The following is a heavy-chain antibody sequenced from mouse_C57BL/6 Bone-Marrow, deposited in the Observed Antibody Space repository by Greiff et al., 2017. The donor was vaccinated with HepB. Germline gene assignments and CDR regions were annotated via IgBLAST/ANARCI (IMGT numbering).Heavy chain of an antibody. J-gene: IGHJ4*01. CDR2: ISSGGSYT. Sequence: EVQGVESGGDLVKPGGSLKLSCAASGFTFSSYGMSWVRQTPDKRLEWVATISSGGSYTYYPDSVKGRFTISRDNAKNTLYLQMSSLKSEDTAMYYCARRVYYYGSSYVYYAMDYWGQGTSVTVSS. V-gene: IGHV5-6*01. D-gene: IGHD1-1*01. CDR1: GFTFSSYG. CDR3: ARRVYYYGSSYVYYAMDY.